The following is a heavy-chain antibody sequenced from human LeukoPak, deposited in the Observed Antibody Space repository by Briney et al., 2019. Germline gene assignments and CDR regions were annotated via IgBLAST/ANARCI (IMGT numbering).Heavy chain of an antibody. CDR1: GGSISSYY. CDR2: IYTGGST. D-gene: IGHD6-19*01. Sequence: SETLSLTCTVSGGSISSYYWSWIRQPAGKGLEWIGRIYTGGSTNYNPSLKSRVTMSVDTSKNQFSLKLSSETAADTAVYYCARDGSSGWYRGWFDPWGQGTLVTVSS. V-gene: IGHV4-4*07. CDR3: ARDGSSGWYRGWFDP. J-gene: IGHJ5*02.